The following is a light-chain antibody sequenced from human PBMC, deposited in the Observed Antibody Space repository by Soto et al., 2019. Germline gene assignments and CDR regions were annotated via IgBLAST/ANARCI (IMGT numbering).Light chain of an antibody. Sequence: DIQMTQSPSSLSASVGDRVTITCRASQSISSYLNWYQQKPGKAPKLLIYAASSLHSGVPSRFSGSGSGTDFTLTISSPQPEDFATYYCQQSYSTPWTFGQGTKVEIK. CDR3: QQSYSTPWT. J-gene: IGKJ1*01. CDR1: QSISSY. V-gene: IGKV1-39*01. CDR2: AAS.